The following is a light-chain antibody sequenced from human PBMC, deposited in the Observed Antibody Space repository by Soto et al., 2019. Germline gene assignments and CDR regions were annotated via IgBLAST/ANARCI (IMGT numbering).Light chain of an antibody. J-gene: IGKJ5*01. Sequence: EIVLTQSPGTLSLSPGERATLSCRARQSVSSNYLAWYQQKPGQPPRLLIYGASSRATGIPDRFSGSGSGTDFLLTISRLEPEDFAVYYGQQYGSSPITFGQGTRLEIK. CDR3: QQYGSSPIT. V-gene: IGKV3-20*01. CDR1: QSVSSNY. CDR2: GAS.